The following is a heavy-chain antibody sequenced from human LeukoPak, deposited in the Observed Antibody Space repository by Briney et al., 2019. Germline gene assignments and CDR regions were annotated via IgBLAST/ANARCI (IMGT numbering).Heavy chain of an antibody. V-gene: IGHV3-11*01. Sequence: PGGSLRLSCAASAFTFSDNYMSWIRQAPGKGLEWVSYISNSGNTIYYADSVKGRFTISRDNAKNSLYLQMNSLRAEDTAVYYCAREAVGYRGLDYWGQGTLVTVSS. CDR1: AFTFSDNY. D-gene: IGHD3-10*01. CDR3: AREAVGYRGLDY. J-gene: IGHJ4*02. CDR2: ISNSGNTI.